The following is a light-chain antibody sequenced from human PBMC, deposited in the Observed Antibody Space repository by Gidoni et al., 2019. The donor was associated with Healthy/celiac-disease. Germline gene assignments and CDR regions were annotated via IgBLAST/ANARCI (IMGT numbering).Light chain of an antibody. CDR3: HHYVNPPST. V-gene: IGKV1-33*01. CDR2: DAS. CDR1: QDISNY. Sequence: DIQMTQSPSSLSASVGDRVTITCQASQDISNYLNWYQQKPGKAPKLLIYDASNLETGAPPRFSGRGLGPVFPSPTTSLQPEVIAPYSCHHYVNPPSTFGRGTQLEIK. J-gene: IGKJ4*01.